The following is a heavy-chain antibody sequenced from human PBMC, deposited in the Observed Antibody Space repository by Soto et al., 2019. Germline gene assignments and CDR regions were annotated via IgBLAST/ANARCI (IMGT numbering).Heavy chain of an antibody. CDR3: AREYVGSDKNWLDP. CDR2: IHCIGTX. Sequence: SETLSLTCTVSCGSISSVGYYWSWIRQHPGKCLEWIGYIHCIGTXXYSPSLKXXISMSIDTSNXRFSLXLLSVTSADKAVYYCAREYVGSDKNWLDPWGQGTLVXVSS. V-gene: IGHV4-31*01. J-gene: IGHJ5*02. D-gene: IGHD5-12*01. CDR1: CGSISSVGYY.